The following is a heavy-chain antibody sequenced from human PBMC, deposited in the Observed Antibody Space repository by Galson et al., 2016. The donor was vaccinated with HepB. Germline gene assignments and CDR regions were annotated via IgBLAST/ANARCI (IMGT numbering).Heavy chain of an antibody. CDR3: ARAVDMATAVGYYFDL. D-gene: IGHD5-18*01. J-gene: IGHJ4*02. CDR2: ISETVRTT. Sequence: SLRLSCAASGLSFNGDQMSWVRQTPGKGLEWISYISETVRTTFYSDSVKCRFTISRDNSQNSIYLQMSSLRAEDTAVYYCARAVDMATAVGYYFDLWSQGALVTVAS. V-gene: IGHV3-48*03. CDR1: GLSFNGDQ.